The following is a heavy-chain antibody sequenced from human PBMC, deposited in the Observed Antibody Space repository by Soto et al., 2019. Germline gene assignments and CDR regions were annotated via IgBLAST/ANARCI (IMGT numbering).Heavy chain of an antibody. Sequence: EVQLVESGGGLVQPGGSLRLSCAASGFTFSDHYMDWVRQAPGKGLEWVGRTRNKANSYTTEYAASVKGRFTISRDDSKNSLYLRMNSLKTEDTAVYYCAISGGNSFGYWGQGTLVTVSS. CDR2: TRNKANSYTT. CDR1: GFTFSDHY. CDR3: AISGGNSFGY. J-gene: IGHJ4*02. V-gene: IGHV3-72*01. D-gene: IGHD2-15*01.